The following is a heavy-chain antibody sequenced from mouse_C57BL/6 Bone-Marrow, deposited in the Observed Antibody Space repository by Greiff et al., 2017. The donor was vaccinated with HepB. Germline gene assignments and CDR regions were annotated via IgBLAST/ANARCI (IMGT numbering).Heavy chain of an antibody. D-gene: IGHD1-3*01. CDR1: GFTFSSYG. Sequence: EVKLVESGGDLVKPGGSLKLSCAASGFTFSSYGMSWVRQTPDKRLEWVATISSGGSYTYYPDSVKGRFTISRDNAKNTLYLQMSSLKSEDTAMYYCARQDIDMDYWGQGTSVTVSS. CDR3: ARQDIDMDY. CDR2: ISSGGSYT. V-gene: IGHV5-6*01. J-gene: IGHJ4*01.